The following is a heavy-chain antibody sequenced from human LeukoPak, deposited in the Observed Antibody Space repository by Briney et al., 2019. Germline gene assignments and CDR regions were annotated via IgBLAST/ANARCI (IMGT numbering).Heavy chain of an antibody. Sequence: SETLSLTCAVSGYSISSGYSWGWIRQPPGKGREWIGSIYHSGSTYYNPSLKSRVTISVDTSKNQFSLTLSSVTAADTAVYYCARGFGYCSGGSCYSGSYYYYYYYMDVWGKGTTVTVSS. CDR2: IYHSGST. CDR3: ARGFGYCSGGSCYSGSYYYYYYYMDV. V-gene: IGHV4-38-2*01. J-gene: IGHJ6*03. D-gene: IGHD2-15*01. CDR1: GYSISSGYS.